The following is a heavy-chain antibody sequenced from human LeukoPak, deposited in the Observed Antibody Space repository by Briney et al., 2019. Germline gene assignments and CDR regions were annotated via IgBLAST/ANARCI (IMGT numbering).Heavy chain of an antibody. CDR1: EFTFDDYT. V-gene: IGHV3-43*01. D-gene: IGHD5-24*01. Sequence: GGSLRLSCAASEFTFDDYTMHWVRQAPGKGLEWVSLISWDGGSTYYADSVKGRFTTSRDNSKNSLYLQMNSLRTEDTALYYCAKDMGMATISGGDYWGQGTLVTVSS. J-gene: IGHJ4*02. CDR3: AKDMGMATISGGDY. CDR2: ISWDGGST.